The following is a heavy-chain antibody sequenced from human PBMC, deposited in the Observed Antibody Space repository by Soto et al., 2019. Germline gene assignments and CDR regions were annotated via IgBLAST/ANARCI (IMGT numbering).Heavy chain of an antibody. CDR3: AITKREVIAAAVTDRYGIDA. CDR1: GYTFISYG. CDR2: ISAYNGNT. J-gene: IGHJ6*02. V-gene: IGHV1-18*01. Sequence: QVQLVQSGAEVKKPGASVKVYCKASGYTFISYGINWVRQAPGQGLEWMGWISAYNGNTDYAQKFQGRVTMSTDTATSTAYKEMRSLRSHDTAVYYCAITKREVIAAAVTDRYGIDAWGQGSTVTGSS. D-gene: IGHD6-13*01.